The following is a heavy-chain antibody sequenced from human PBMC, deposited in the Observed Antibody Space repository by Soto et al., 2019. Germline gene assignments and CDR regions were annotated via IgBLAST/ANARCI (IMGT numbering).Heavy chain of an antibody. D-gene: IGHD3-3*01. CDR2: ISGSGGST. CDR3: AGVWREWLLSLPD. Sequence: GGSLRLSCAASGFTFSSYTMSWVRQAPGKGLEWVSAISGSGGSTYYADSVKGRFTISRDNSKNTLYLQMNSLRAEDTAVYYCAGVWREWLLSLPDWGQGTPVTVSS. V-gene: IGHV3-23*01. CDR1: GFTFSSYT. J-gene: IGHJ4*02.